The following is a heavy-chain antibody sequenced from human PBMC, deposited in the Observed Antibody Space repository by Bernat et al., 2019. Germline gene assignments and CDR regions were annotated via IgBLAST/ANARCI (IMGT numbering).Heavy chain of an antibody. CDR2: ITASGGDT. CDR1: GFTFSTYA. V-gene: IGHV3-23*01. D-gene: IGHD6-6*01. J-gene: IGHJ4*02. CDR3: AKGSSSSRPYHFDY. Sequence: EVQLLGSGGGLVQPGGSLRLSCVASGFTFSTYAMSWVRQVPGKGLEWVSAITASGGDTYHADSVKGRFTISRDNSKNTLYLQMNSLRAEDTALYYRAKGSSSSRPYHFDYWGQGTLVTVSS.